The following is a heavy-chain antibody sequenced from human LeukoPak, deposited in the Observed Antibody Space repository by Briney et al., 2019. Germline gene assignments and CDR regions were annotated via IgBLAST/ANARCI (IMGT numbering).Heavy chain of an antibody. D-gene: IGHD3-3*01. CDR3: AREVGNDFWSGYYFGFGRGFDP. CDR1: GFTFSSYW. J-gene: IGHJ5*02. CDR2: IKQDGSEK. V-gene: IGHV3-7*03. Sequence: GGSLRLSCAASGFTFSSYWMSWVRQAPGKGLEWVANIKQDGSEKYYVDSVKGRLTISRDNAKNSLYLQMNSLRAEDTAVYYCAREVGNDFWSGYYFGFGRGFDPWGQGTLVTVSS.